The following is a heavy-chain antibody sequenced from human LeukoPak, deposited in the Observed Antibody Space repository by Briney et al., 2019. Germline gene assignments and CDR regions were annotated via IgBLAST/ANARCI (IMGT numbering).Heavy chain of an antibody. V-gene: IGHV3-23*01. CDR3: AKAPYGSGSNDQFDP. CDR1: GFTFSSYG. CDR2: ISGSGGST. D-gene: IGHD3-10*01. J-gene: IGHJ5*02. Sequence: SGGSLRLSCAASGFTFSSYGMSWVRQAPGKGLEWVSAISGSGGSTYYADSVKGRFTISRDNSKNTLYLQMNSLRAEDTAVYYCAKAPYGSGSNDQFDPWGQGTLVTVSS.